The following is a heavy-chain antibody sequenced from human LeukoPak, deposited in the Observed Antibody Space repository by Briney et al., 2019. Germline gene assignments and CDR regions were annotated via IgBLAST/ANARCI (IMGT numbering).Heavy chain of an antibody. V-gene: IGHV4-31*03. Sequence: SQTLSLTCTVSGGSISSGGYYWSWIRQHPGKGLEWIGYIYYSGSTYYNPSLKSRVTISVDTSKNQFSLKLSSVTAADTAVYDCARDPRQGSFFTSDLAGFDPWGQGTLVTVSS. CDR2: IYYSGST. CDR3: ARDPRQGSFFTSDLAGFDP. CDR1: GGSISSGGYY. D-gene: IGHD3-3*02. J-gene: IGHJ5*02.